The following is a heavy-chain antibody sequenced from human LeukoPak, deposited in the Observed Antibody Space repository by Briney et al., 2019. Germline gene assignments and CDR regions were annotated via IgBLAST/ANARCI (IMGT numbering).Heavy chain of an antibody. D-gene: IGHD2-15*01. V-gene: IGHV3-74*01. CDR1: GFTFSLFW. J-gene: IGHJ3*02. Sequence: GGSLRLSCAASGFTFSLFWMHWVRQAPGKGLIWVARIQSDGSSTNYAGSVKGRFTISRDNAKNTLYLQMNSLRAEDTAVYYCSKGGVVHAFHIWGQGTMVTVSS. CDR3: SKGGVVHAFHI. CDR2: IQSDGSST.